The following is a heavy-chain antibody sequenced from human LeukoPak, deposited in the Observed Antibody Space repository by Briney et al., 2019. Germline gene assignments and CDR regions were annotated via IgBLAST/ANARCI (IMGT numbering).Heavy chain of an antibody. V-gene: IGHV3-7*05. D-gene: IGHD3-10*01. CDR1: GFTFSSHW. J-gene: IGHJ1*01. CDR3: ERDFI. CDR2: IKQDGSGV. Sequence: GGSLRLSCVGSGFTFSSHWMSWVRQAPGRGPEWVANIKQDGSGVDYVESVKGRFTISRDNAKSSLYLQMNSLRAEDTAIYYCERDFIWGQGTRVTVSS.